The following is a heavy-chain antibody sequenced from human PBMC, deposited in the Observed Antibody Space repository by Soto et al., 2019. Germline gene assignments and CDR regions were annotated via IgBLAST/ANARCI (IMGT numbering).Heavy chain of an antibody. J-gene: IGHJ5*02. CDR3: AKDKDSSSWYWFDP. CDR1: GFTFDDYA. Sequence: GGSLRLSCAASGFTFDDYAMHWVRQAPGKGLEWVSGISWNSGSIGYADSVKGQFTISRDNAKNSLYLQMNSLRAEDTALYYCAKDKDSSSWYWFDPWGQGTLVTVSS. V-gene: IGHV3-9*01. CDR2: ISWNSGSI. D-gene: IGHD6-13*01.